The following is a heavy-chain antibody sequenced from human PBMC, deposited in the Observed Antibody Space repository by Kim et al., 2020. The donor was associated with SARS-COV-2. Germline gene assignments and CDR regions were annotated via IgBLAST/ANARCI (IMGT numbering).Heavy chain of an antibody. CDR3: ARSPGWFDP. CDR2: GST. J-gene: IGHJ5*02. Sequence: GSTYYNPSLKSRVTISVDTSKNQFSLKLSSVTAADTAVYYCARSPGWFDPWGQGTLVTVSS. V-gene: IGHV4-31*02.